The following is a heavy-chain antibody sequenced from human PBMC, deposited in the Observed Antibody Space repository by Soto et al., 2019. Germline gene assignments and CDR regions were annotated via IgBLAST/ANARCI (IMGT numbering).Heavy chain of an antibody. V-gene: IGHV3-48*02. CDR2: IGSSSGSI. D-gene: IGHD1-7*01. Sequence: GGSLRLSCAASGFTFSSYSMNWVRQAPGKGLEWISYIGSSSGSIYYADSVKGRFTISRDNAKNSVYLQMNSLRDEDTAVYYCARDPLPGTSHFDYWGQGTLVTVSS. CDR3: ARDPLPGTSHFDY. CDR1: GFTFSSYS. J-gene: IGHJ4*02.